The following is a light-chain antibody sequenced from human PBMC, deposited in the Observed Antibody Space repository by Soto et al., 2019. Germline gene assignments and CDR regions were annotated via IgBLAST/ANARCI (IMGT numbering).Light chain of an antibody. Sequence: QSVLTQPPSASGSPGQSVTISCTGTSSDVGGYNYVSWYQQHPGKAPKLMIYEVSKRPSGVPDRFSGSKSGNTASLTVSGLQAEDEDDYYGSSYAGSNNFVVFGGGTKLTVL. V-gene: IGLV2-8*01. CDR3: SSYAGSNNFVV. CDR1: SSDVGGYNY. J-gene: IGLJ2*01. CDR2: EVS.